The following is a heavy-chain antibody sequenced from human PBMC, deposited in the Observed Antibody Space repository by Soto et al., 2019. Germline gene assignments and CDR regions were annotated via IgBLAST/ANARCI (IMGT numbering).Heavy chain of an antibody. Sequence: EVQLVESGGGLVQPGGSLRLSCAASGFTFSSYSMNWVRQAPGKGLEWVSYISSSSSTIYYADSVKGRFTISRDNAKNSLYLQMNSLRAEDTAVYYCARDQGGHCSSTSCNYYYYYMDVWGKGTTVTVSS. CDR1: GFTFSSYS. J-gene: IGHJ6*03. D-gene: IGHD2-2*01. V-gene: IGHV3-48*01. CDR3: ARDQGGHCSSTSCNYYYYYMDV. CDR2: ISSSSSTI.